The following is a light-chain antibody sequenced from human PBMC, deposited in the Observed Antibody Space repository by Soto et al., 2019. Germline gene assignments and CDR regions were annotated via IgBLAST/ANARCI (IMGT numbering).Light chain of an antibody. Sequence: IQLTQSPSSLCASVGDRVTITCRASQGISSYLAWYQQKPGKAPKLLIYAASTLESGVPSRFSGSGSGTDFTLTISSLQPEDYATYYCQQLNSYPTFGQGTRLEIK. J-gene: IGKJ5*01. CDR1: QGISSY. V-gene: IGKV1-9*01. CDR3: QQLNSYPT. CDR2: AAS.